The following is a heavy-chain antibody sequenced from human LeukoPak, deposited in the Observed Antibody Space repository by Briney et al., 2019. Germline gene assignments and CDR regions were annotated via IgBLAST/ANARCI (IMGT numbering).Heavy chain of an antibody. CDR3: AIDQPVAGVSNFDS. J-gene: IGHJ4*02. Sequence: SETLSLTCTVSGGSISSYYWSWIRQPPGKGLEWIGYIYYSGSTNYNPSLKSRVTISVDTSKNQFSLKLSSVTAADTAVYYCAIDQPVAGVSNFDSWGQGTLVTVSS. CDR2: IYYSGST. V-gene: IGHV4-59*01. D-gene: IGHD6-19*01. CDR1: GGSISSYY.